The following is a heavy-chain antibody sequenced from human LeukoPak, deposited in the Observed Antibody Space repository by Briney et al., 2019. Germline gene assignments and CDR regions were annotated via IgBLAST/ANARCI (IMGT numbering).Heavy chain of an antibody. CDR2: IWYDGSNK. D-gene: IGHD5-18*01. V-gene: IGHV3-33*03. J-gene: IGHJ4*02. CDR3: AKELDTMFFDY. CDR1: GFTFSSYG. Sequence: GGSLRLSCAASGFTFSSYGMHWVRQAPGKGLEWVAVIWYDGSNKYYADSVKGRFTISRDSGKNSVYLQMNSLTTDDTAFYFCAKELDTMFFDYWGQGALVTVSS.